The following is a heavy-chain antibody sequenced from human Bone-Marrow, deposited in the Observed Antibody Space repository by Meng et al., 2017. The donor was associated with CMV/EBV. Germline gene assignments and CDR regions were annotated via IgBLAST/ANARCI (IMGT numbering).Heavy chain of an antibody. D-gene: IGHD2-2*01. Sequence: ASVKVSCKASGYTFTSYDINWVRQATGQGLEWMGWMNPNSGNTGYAQKFQGRVTITTDESTSTAYMELSSLRSKDTAVYYCASLYCSSTSCWRWDAFDIWGQGTMVTVSS. CDR3: ASLYCSSTSCWRWDAFDI. V-gene: IGHV1-8*03. CDR1: GYTFTSYD. CDR2: MNPNSGNT. J-gene: IGHJ3*02.